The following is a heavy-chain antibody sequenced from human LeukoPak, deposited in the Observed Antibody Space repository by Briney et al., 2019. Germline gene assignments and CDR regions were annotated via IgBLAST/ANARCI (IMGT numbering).Heavy chain of an antibody. CDR2: IYPGDSDT. V-gene: IGHV5-51*01. D-gene: IGHD3-22*01. J-gene: IGHJ5*02. CDR3: ARQAEYYYESSGYYST. Sequence: RGESLKISCKGSGYSFTSYWIGWVRQMPGKGPEWMGIIYPGDSDTRYSPSFQGQVTISADKSISTAYLQWSSLKASDTAMYYCARQAEYYYESSGYYSTWGQGTLVTVSS. CDR1: GYSFTSYW.